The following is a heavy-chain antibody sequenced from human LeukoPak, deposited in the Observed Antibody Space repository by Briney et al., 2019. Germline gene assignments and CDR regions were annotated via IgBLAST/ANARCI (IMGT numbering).Heavy chain of an antibody. CDR3: AREELYYDILTGYQPLDY. V-gene: IGHV3-30*03. CDR1: GFTFSNYG. CDR2: ISYDGSNK. Sequence: GRSLRLSCAASGFTFSNYGMHWVRQAPGMGLEWVAIISYDGSNKYYADSVQGRFTISRDNSKNTLYLQMNSLRAEDTAVYYCAREELYYDILTGYQPLDYWGQGTLVTVSS. D-gene: IGHD3-9*01. J-gene: IGHJ4*02.